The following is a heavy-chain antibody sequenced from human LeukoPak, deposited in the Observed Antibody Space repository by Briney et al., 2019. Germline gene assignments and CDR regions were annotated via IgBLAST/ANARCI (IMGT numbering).Heavy chain of an antibody. CDR2: INHSGST. Sequence: SSETLSLTCAVYGGSFSGYYWSWIRQPPGKGLEWIGEINHSGSTNYNPSLKSRVTISVDTSKNQFSLKLSSVTAADTAVYYCARTNWDDAFDIWGQGTMVTVSS. J-gene: IGHJ3*02. CDR1: GGSFSGYY. D-gene: IGHD7-27*01. V-gene: IGHV4-34*01. CDR3: ARTNWDDAFDI.